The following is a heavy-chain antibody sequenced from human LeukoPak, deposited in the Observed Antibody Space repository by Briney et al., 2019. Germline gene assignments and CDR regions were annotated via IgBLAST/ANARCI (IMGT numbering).Heavy chain of an antibody. J-gene: IGHJ6*02. CDR1: GYTFTSYY. CDR3: ARDASFIAAASYGMDV. D-gene: IGHD6-13*01. Sequence: ASVKVSYKSSGYTFTSYYMHWVRQAPGQGLEWMGIINPSGGSTSYAQKFQGRVTMTRDTSTSTVYMELSSLRSEDTAVYYCARDASFIAAASYGMDVWGQGTTVTVSS. V-gene: IGHV1-46*01. CDR2: INPSGGST.